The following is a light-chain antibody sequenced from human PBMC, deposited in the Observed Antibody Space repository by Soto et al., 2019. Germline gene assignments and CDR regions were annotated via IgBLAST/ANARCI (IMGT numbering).Light chain of an antibody. CDR2: AAS. V-gene: IGKV1-39*01. Sequence: DIQMTQSPSSLSASVGDRVTITCRAGQTISNYLNWYQHKPGKAPKLLIYAASNLDRGVPARFSGSGSGTDFTLTISSLQPEDFATYYCQQSYSTPPWTFGQGTKVDIK. CDR1: QTISNY. J-gene: IGKJ1*01. CDR3: QQSYSTPPWT.